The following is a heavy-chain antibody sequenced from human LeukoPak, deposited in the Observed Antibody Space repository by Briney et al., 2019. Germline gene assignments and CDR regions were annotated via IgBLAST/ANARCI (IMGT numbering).Heavy chain of an antibody. CDR2: INHSGST. D-gene: IGHD3-3*01. CDR3: ARLRLRDYDFWSGYTTHYYYGMDV. J-gene: IGHJ6*02. V-gene: IGHV4-34*01. CDR1: GGSFSGYY. Sequence: PSETLSLTCAVYGGSFSGYYWSWIRQPPGKGLEWIGEINHSGSTNYNPSLKSRVTISVDTSKNQFSLKLSSVTAADTAVYYCARLRLRDYDFWSGYTTHYYYGMDVWGQGTTVTVSS.